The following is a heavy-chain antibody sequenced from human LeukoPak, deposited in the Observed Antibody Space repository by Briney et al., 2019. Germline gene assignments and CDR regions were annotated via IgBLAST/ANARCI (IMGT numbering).Heavy chain of an antibody. Sequence: QPGGSLRLSCAASGFTVSSNYMSWVRQAPGKGLEWVSVIYSGGSTYYADSVKGRFTISRDNSKNTLYLQMNSLRAEDTAVYYCARDPLMAAAGDTVDYWGQGTLVTVSS. V-gene: IGHV3-66*01. CDR1: GFTVSSNY. CDR2: IYSGGST. CDR3: ARDPLMAAAGDTVDY. J-gene: IGHJ4*02. D-gene: IGHD6-13*01.